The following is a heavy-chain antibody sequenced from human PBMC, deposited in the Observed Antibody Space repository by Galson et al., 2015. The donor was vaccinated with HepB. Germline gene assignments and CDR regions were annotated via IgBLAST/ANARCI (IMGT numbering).Heavy chain of an antibody. CDR1: GFTFSTYA. D-gene: IGHD5-12*01. J-gene: IGHJ4*02. CDR2: ISYDGTNR. Sequence: SLRLSCAASGFTFSTYAMHWVRQAPGKGLESVALISYDGTNRYYADSVKSRFTISRDNSKNTLYLEMNSLGAEDTALYYCARDHEEDRGYDYNLSLDYWGQGTLVTVSS. CDR3: ARDHEEDRGYDYNLSLDY. V-gene: IGHV3-30*03.